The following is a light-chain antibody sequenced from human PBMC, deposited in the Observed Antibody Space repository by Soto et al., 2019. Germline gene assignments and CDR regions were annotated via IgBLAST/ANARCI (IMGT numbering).Light chain of an antibody. J-gene: IGLJ1*01. CDR1: SSDVGGYNY. V-gene: IGLV2-14*01. CDR2: DVN. Sequence: QSALTQPASLSGSPGQSITISCTGTSSDVGGYNYVSWYQQHPGKAPKLMIYDVNNRPSGVSDRFSGSKSGNTASLTISGLQAEDEADYFCSSYTSSNTLYVLGAGTKVTVL. CDR3: SSYTSSNTLYV.